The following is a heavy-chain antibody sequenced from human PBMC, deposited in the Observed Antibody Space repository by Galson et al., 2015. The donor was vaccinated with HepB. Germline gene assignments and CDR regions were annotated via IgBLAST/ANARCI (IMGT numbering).Heavy chain of an antibody. CDR3: ARDGSGKRRNMDV. D-gene: IGHD6-25*01. Sequence: SLRLSCAASGFTFSSYSMNWVRQAPGKGLEWVSYISSSSSTIYYANSVKGRFTISRDNAKNSLYLQMNSLRAEDTAVYYCARDGSGKRRNMDVWGKGTTVTVSS. J-gene: IGHJ6*03. CDR2: ISSSSSTI. CDR1: GFTFSSYS. V-gene: IGHV3-48*01.